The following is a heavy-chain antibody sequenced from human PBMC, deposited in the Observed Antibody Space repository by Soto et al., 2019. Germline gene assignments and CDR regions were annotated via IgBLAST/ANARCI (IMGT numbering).Heavy chain of an antibody. CDR1: GGTLSSGCDY. Sequence: SETLSLTCTVSGGTLSSGCDYWSWHSQHPGKGLEWIVYIYYTGSNNYHPPLKSRVTISVDTSKNQFSLKLNSVTAADTAVYYCARSVSGWYHDAFEIWGQGTMVTVSS. CDR2: IYYTGSN. CDR3: ARSVSGWYHDAFEI. V-gene: IGHV4-61*01. D-gene: IGHD6-19*01. J-gene: IGHJ3*02.